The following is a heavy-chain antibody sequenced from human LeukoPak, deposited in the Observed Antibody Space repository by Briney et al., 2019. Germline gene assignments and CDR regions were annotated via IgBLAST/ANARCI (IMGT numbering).Heavy chain of an antibody. J-gene: IGHJ4*02. CDR3: ARGHPPGY. CDR2: INHSGST. CDR1: GFTFSGYW. V-gene: IGHV4-34*01. Sequence: GSLRLSCAASGFTFSGYWMSWIRQPPGKGLEWIGEINHSGSTNYNPSLKSRVTISVDTSKNQFSLKLSSVTAADTAVYYCARGHPPGYWGQGTLVTVSS.